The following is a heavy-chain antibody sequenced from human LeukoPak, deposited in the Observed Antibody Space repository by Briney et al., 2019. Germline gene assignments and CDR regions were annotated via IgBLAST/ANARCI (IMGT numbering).Heavy chain of an antibody. CDR2: MNPNSGNT. CDR3: ARGERDVITGNYDFWSGYPGPDY. Sequence: ASVKVSCKASGYTFTSYDINWVRQATGQGLEWMGWMNPNSGNTGYAQKFQGRVTMTRNTSISTAYMELSSLRSEDTAVYYCARGERDVITGNYDFWSGYPGPDYWGQGTLAPVSS. J-gene: IGHJ4*02. V-gene: IGHV1-8*01. D-gene: IGHD3-3*01. CDR1: GYTFTSYD.